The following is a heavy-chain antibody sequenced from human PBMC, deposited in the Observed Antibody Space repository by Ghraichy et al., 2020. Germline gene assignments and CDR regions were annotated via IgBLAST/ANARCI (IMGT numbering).Heavy chain of an antibody. CDR1: GFTFSDYS. Sequence: GESLNISCTASGFTFSDYSMIWVRQAPGKGLEWVSSISRRSSSTYYADSVQGRFTISRDNAKNSVYLQMNSLRAEDTALYYCVRQVGDDSSNWFDPWGQGTLVTVSS. D-gene: IGHD5-18*01. CDR3: VRQVGDDSSNWFDP. J-gene: IGHJ5*02. V-gene: IGHV3-21*01. CDR2: ISRRSSST.